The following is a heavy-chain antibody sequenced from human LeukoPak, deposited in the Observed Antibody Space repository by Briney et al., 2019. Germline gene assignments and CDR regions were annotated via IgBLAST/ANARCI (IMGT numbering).Heavy chain of an antibody. V-gene: IGHV3-48*03. Sequence: PGGSLRLSCAGSGFPFSSYEMTWLHQAPGKGLEWVSHIDSSGITIYYGDSVKGRFTISRDNAKNSIYLQMDSLRVEDTAIYYCARDSVGDLLDYWGQGTPVTVSS. CDR1: GFPFSSYE. CDR2: IDSSGITI. CDR3: ARDSVGDLLDY. D-gene: IGHD4-17*01. J-gene: IGHJ4*02.